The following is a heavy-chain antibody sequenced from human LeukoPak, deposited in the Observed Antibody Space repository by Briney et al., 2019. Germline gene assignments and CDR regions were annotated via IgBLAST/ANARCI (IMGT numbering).Heavy chain of an antibody. CDR1: GYTFTSYG. D-gene: IGHD2-2*01. Sequence: ASVRVSCKASGYTFTSYGINWVRQAPGQGLEWMGWISAYNGSREYAHNLQGRVTMTTDTSTSTAYMELRSLRSDDTAVYYCARFRHECNSTNCYWGRWFDPWGQGTLVTVSS. V-gene: IGHV1-18*01. CDR3: ARFRHECNSTNCYWGRWFDP. J-gene: IGHJ5*02. CDR2: ISAYNGSR.